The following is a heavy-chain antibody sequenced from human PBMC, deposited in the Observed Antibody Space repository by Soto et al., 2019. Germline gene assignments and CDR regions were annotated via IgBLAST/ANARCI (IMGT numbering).Heavy chain of an antibody. V-gene: IGHV1-3*01. D-gene: IGHD2-2*01. J-gene: IGHJ4*02. Sequence: GQRLEWMGWINAGNGNTKYSQKFQGRVTITRDTSASTAYMELSSLRSEDTAVYYCARDPGCSSTSCLPYFDYWGQGTLVTVSS. CDR3: ARDPGCSSTSCLPYFDY. CDR2: INAGNGNT.